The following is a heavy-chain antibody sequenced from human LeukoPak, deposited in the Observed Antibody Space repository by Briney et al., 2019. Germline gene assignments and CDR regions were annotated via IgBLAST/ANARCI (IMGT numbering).Heavy chain of an antibody. V-gene: IGHV3-21*01. CDR3: ARVRDGYNFVDWFDP. J-gene: IGHJ5*02. Sequence: GGSLRLSCAASGFTFSSYSMNWVRQAPGKGLEWVSSISSSSSYIYYADSVKGRFTISRDNAKNSLYLQMNSLRAEDTAVYYCARVRDGYNFVDWFDPWGQGTLVTVSS. D-gene: IGHD5-24*01. CDR2: ISSSSSYI. CDR1: GFTFSSYS.